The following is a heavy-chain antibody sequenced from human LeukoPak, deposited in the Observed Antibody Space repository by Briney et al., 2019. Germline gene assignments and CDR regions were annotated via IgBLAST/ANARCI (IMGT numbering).Heavy chain of an antibody. CDR1: GFTFSSYN. CDR3: ARSILVAGFDY. D-gene: IGHD6-19*01. Sequence: PGGSLRLSCAASGFTFSSYNMNWVRQAPGKGLEWVSYISSSGSTIHYEDSVKGRLTISRDNAKNSLYLQMNSLRVEDTAVYYCARSILVAGFDYWGQGTLVTVSS. V-gene: IGHV3-48*01. J-gene: IGHJ4*02. CDR2: ISSSGSTI.